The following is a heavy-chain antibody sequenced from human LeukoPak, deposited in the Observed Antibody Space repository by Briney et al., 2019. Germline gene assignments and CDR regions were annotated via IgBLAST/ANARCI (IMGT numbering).Heavy chain of an antibody. CDR3: AKDLRALVAHYYYGMDV. J-gene: IGHJ6*02. Sequence: PGRSLRLSCAASGFTFSSYGMHWVRQAPGKGLEWVAVKSYDGSNKYYADSVKGRFTISRDNSKNTLYLQMNSLRAEDTAVYYCAKDLRALVAHYYYGMDVWGQGTTVTVSS. CDR2: KSYDGSNK. CDR1: GFTFSSYG. V-gene: IGHV3-30*18. D-gene: IGHD5-12*01.